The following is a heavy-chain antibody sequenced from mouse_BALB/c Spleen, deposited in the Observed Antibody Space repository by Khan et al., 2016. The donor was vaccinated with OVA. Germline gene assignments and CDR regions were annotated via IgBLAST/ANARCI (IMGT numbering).Heavy chain of an antibody. CDR2: IWGDGST. D-gene: IGHD3-2*02. J-gene: IGHJ4*01. V-gene: IGHV2-3*01. CDR1: GFSLNSYG. Sequence: QVQLKQSGPGLVAPSQSLSITCTVSGFSLNSYGVNWVRQPPGKGLEWLGVIWGDGSTNFHSALKSRLIISKDDSKSQVFLKLNSLQTDDTATYYCAKFTQDYDSMDYWGQGTSVTVSS. CDR3: AKFTQDYDSMDY.